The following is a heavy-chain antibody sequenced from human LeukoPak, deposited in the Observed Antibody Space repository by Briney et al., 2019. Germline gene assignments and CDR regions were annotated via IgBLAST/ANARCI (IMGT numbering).Heavy chain of an antibody. CDR2: IGGSRSYI. V-gene: IGHV3-21*01. J-gene: IGHJ4*02. CDR3: ARRIYGDYVLDYFDY. D-gene: IGHD4-17*01. CDR1: GFTFSSYA. Sequence: GGSLRLSCAASGFTFSSYAMNWVRQAPGKGLEWVSSIGGSRSYIYYADSVRGRFTISRDNAKNSLYLQMNSLRAEDTAVYYCARRIYGDYVLDYFDYWGQGTLVTVSS.